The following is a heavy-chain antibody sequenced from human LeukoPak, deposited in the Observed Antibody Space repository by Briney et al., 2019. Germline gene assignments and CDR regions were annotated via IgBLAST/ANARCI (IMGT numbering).Heavy chain of an antibody. Sequence: SETLSLTCSVSGGSIRSGVFHWGWVRQPPGRGLEWIASVYYTGTTYYNPSLKSRVTISVDTSKNQFSLKLSSVTAADTAVYFCARVAAAGNYYFDYWGQGTLVTVSS. CDR2: VYYTGTT. CDR3: ARVAAAGNYYFDY. J-gene: IGHJ4*02. CDR1: GGSIRSGVFH. V-gene: IGHV4-39*07. D-gene: IGHD6-13*01.